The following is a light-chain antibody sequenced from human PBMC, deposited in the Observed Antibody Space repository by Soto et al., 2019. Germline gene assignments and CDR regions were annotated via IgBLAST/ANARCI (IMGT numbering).Light chain of an antibody. V-gene: IGLV1-40*01. Sequence: QSVLTQPPSVSGAPGQRVTISCTGSNSNIGADYGVHWYQQFPGAAPKLLIYASTNRPSGVPDRFSGSKSDTSASLAITGLQIDDEADYYCQSYDTGLTGHVLFGGGTKLTVL. CDR1: NSNIGADYG. CDR2: AST. CDR3: QSYDTGLTGHVL. J-gene: IGLJ2*01.